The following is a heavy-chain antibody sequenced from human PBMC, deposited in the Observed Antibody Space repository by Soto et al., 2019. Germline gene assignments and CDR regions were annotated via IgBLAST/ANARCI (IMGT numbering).Heavy chain of an antibody. V-gene: IGHV1-69*06. CDR2: IIPIFGTA. D-gene: IGHD5-12*01. J-gene: IGHJ4*02. Sequence: SVKVSCKAAGGTFSSYAISWVRQAPGQGLEWMGGIIPIFGTANYAQKSQGRVTITADKSTSTAYMELSSLRSEDTAVYYCARMNVAPGNFAYWGQGALVTVSS. CDR1: GGTFSSYA. CDR3: ARMNVAPGNFAY.